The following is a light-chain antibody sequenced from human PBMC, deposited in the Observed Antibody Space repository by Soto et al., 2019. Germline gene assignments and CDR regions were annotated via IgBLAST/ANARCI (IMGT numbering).Light chain of an antibody. J-gene: IGKJ4*01. CDR2: SAF. CDR3: QHLNSYPPT. V-gene: IGKV1-9*01. CDR1: RVTSTN. Sequence: DIQLTQSPSFLSASVGDRVTITCRASRVTSTNLAWYQQKPGRAPKLLIYSAFTLQSGVPSRFSGSGSGTEFTLTISSLQPEDFATYYCQHLNSYPPTFGGGTKVEIK.